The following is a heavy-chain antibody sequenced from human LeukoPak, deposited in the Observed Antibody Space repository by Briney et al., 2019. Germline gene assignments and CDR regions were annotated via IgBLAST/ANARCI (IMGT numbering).Heavy chain of an antibody. CDR3: TTPFLQWLRNTKFDY. CDR1: GFPFSNAW. D-gene: IGHD5-12*01. Sequence: GGPLKLSCAASGFPFSNAWMSWVRQAPGKGLEWVGRIKSKTDGGTTDYAAPVKGRFTISRDDSKNTLYLQMNSLKTEDTAVYYCTTPFLQWLRNTKFDYGGQGTLVTVSA. V-gene: IGHV3-15*01. J-gene: IGHJ4*02. CDR2: IKSKTDGGTT.